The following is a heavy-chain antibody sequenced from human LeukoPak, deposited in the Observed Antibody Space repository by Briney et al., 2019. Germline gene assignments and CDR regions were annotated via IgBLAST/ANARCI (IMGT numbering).Heavy chain of an antibody. J-gene: IGHJ6*02. CDR3: AKGVVAATNAAYYGMDV. CDR1: GFTFSNYG. Sequence: PGGSLRLSCAASGFTFSNYGMHWVRQAPGKGLEWVAVISYDESDKYYADSVKGRSTISRDNSKNTLYLQMNSLRPEDTAMYYCAKGVVAATNAAYYGMDVWGQGTTVTVSS. D-gene: IGHD2-15*01. CDR2: ISYDESDK. V-gene: IGHV3-30*18.